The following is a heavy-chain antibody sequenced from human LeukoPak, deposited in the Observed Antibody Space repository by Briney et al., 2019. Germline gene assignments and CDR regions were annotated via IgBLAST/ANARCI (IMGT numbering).Heavy chain of an antibody. Sequence: GRSLRLSCAASGFTFDDYAMHWVRQSPGRGLEWVSGISWNSGSIGYADSVKGRFTISRNNAKNSLYLQMNILRAEDMALYYCAKDTLVGATTGAFDIWGQGTMVTVSS. D-gene: IGHD1-26*01. J-gene: IGHJ3*02. V-gene: IGHV3-9*03. CDR3: AKDTLVGATTGAFDI. CDR2: ISWNSGSI. CDR1: GFTFDDYA.